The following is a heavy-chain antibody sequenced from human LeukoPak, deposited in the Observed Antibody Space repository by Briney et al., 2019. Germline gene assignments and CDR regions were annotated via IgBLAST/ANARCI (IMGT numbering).Heavy chain of an antibody. V-gene: IGHV1-69*13. J-gene: IGHJ4*02. Sequence: ASVKVSCKASGDTFSSYAISWVRQAPGQGLEWMGGIIPIFGTANYAQKFQGRVTITADESTSTAYMELSSLRSEDTAVYYCARGHTAMVTWSFDYWGQGTLVTVSS. CDR3: ARGHTAMVTWSFDY. D-gene: IGHD5-18*01. CDR2: IIPIFGTA. CDR1: GDTFSSYA.